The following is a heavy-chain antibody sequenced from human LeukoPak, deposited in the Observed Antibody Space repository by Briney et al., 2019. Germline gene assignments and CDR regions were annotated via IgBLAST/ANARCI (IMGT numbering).Heavy chain of an antibody. J-gene: IGHJ4*02. CDR1: GYTFTSNY. V-gene: IGHV1-46*01. CDR3: ARGQEGFDY. CDR2: IYPRDGST. Sequence: ASVKVSCKASGYTFTSNYVHWVRQAPGQGLEWVGMIYPRDGSTSYAQKFQGRVIVSRDTSTSTVHMELSGLRSEDTAVYYCARGQEGFDYWGQGTLVTVSS.